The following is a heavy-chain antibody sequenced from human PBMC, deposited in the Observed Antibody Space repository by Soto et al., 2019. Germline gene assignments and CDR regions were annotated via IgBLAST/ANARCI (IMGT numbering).Heavy chain of an antibody. J-gene: IGHJ6*03. CDR2: MNPNSGNT. D-gene: IGHD5-12*01. CDR1: GYTFTSYD. Sequence: QVQLVQSGAEVKKPGASVKVSCKASGYTFTSYDINWVRQATGQGLEWMGWMNPNSGNTGYAQKFQGRVTMTRNTSISTAYMELRSLRSEDTAVYYCARGRYTNYYYYMDVWGKGTTVTVSS. V-gene: IGHV1-8*01. CDR3: ARGRYTNYYYYMDV.